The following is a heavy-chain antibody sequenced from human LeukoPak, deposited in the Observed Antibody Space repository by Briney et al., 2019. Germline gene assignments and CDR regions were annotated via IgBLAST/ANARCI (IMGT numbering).Heavy chain of an antibody. J-gene: IGHJ4*02. CDR2: ISSSSSTI. V-gene: IGHV3-48*04. D-gene: IGHD3-22*01. CDR3: ARVDYYDSSGSHDY. Sequence: PGGSLRLSCAASGFTFSSYSMNWVRQAPGKGPEWVSYISSSSSTIYYADSVKGRFTISRDNAKNSLYLQMNSLRAEDTAVYYCARVDYYDSSGSHDYWGQGTLVTVSS. CDR1: GFTFSSYS.